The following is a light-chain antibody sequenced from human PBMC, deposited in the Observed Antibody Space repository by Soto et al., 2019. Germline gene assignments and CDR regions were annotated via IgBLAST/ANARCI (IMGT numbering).Light chain of an antibody. Sequence: SYELTQPPSVSVAPGQTATITCGRKSNGSKSVHWYQQRPGQAPVLVVFDDNNRPSGIPERFSGSNSGNTATLTISRIEAGDEADYYCQVWDNSRGVFGGGTKLTVL. J-gene: IGLJ3*02. V-gene: IGLV3-21*02. CDR3: QVWDNSRGV. CDR1: SNGSKS. CDR2: DDN.